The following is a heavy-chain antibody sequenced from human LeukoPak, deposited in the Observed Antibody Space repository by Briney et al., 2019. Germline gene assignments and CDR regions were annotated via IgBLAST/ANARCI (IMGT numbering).Heavy chain of an antibody. CDR1: GGSISSSSYY. CDR2: IYYSGST. Sequence: SETLSLTCTVSGGSISSSSYYWGWIRQPPRKGLEWIGSIYYSGSTYYNPSLKSRVAISVDTSKNQVSLKLSSVTAADTAVYYCATMHYGSGSYYQVWFDPWGQGTLVTVSS. J-gene: IGHJ5*02. D-gene: IGHD3-10*01. CDR3: ATMHYGSGSYYQVWFDP. V-gene: IGHV4-39*01.